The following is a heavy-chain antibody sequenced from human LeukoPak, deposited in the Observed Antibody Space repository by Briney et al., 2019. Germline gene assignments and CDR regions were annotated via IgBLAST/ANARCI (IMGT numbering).Heavy chain of an antibody. CDR2: ISGSGGST. J-gene: IGHJ3*02. CDR1: GFTFSSYA. CDR3: AKDRAVVRGSDAFDI. D-gene: IGHD4-23*01. V-gene: IGHV3-23*01. Sequence: GGSLRLFCAASGFTFSSYAMSWVRQAPGKGLEWVSAISGSGGSTYYADSVKGRFTISRDNSKNTLYLQMNSLRAEGTAVYYCAKDRAVVRGSDAFDIWGQGTMVTVSS.